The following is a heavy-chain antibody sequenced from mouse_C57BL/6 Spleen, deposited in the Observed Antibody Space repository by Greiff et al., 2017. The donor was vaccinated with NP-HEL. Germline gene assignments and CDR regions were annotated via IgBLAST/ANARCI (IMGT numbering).Heavy chain of an antibody. Sequence: QVQLKQPGAELVKPGASVKLSCKASGYTFTSYWMHWVKQRPGQGLEWIGMIHPNSGSTNYNEKFKSKATLTVDKSSSTAYMQLSSLTSEDSAVYYCARKGVYDYEDDYWGQGTTLTVSS. J-gene: IGHJ2*01. CDR3: ARKGVYDYEDDY. CDR1: GYTFTSYW. D-gene: IGHD2-4*01. CDR2: IHPNSGST. V-gene: IGHV1-64*01.